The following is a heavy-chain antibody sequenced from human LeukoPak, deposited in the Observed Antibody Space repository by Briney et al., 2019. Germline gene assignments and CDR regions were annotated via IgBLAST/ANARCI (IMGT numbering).Heavy chain of an antibody. Sequence: SETLSPTCNVSGASLSSYYWGWIRQSPGKGLEWLGYISDTGKTDYNPSLKSRGTLSLDMSKNQFSLRLTSVTAADTAVYYCVTGYYEPFDNWGQGTLVFVSS. V-gene: IGHV4-59*01. CDR1: GASLSSYY. D-gene: IGHD3-3*01. CDR3: VTGYYEPFDN. J-gene: IGHJ4*02. CDR2: ISDTGKT.